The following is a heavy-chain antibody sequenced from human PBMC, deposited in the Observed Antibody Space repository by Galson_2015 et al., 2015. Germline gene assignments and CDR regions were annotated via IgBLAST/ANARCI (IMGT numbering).Heavy chain of an antibody. D-gene: IGHD1-26*01. V-gene: IGHV3-30-3*01. CDR3: ARDRVGATTLDY. Sequence: QAPGKGLEWVAVISYDGSNKYYADSVKGRFTISRDNSKNTLYLQMNSLRAEDTAVYYCARDRVGATTLDYWGQGTLVTVSS. CDR2: ISYDGSNK. J-gene: IGHJ4*02.